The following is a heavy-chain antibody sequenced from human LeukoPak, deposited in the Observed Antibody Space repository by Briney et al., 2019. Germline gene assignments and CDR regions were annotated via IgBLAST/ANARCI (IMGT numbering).Heavy chain of an antibody. CDR1: GFTFSSYE. CDR3: ARMDV. J-gene: IGHJ6*04. CDR2: ISSSGTTI. Sequence: GGFLRLSCEASGFTFSSYEMNWVRQAPGKGLEWVSYISSSGTTIYYADSVKGRFTIYRDNAKNSLYLQMNSLRAADTAVYYCARMDVWGKGTTVTVSS. V-gene: IGHV3-48*03.